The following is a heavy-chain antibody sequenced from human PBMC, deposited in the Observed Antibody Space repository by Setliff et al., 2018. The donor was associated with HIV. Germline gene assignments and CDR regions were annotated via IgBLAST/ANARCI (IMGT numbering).Heavy chain of an antibody. V-gene: IGHV4-38-2*02. CDR3: AIVGYCSSTNCYWGRPSYGMGV. CDR2: MYPSGSS. CDR1: SYSVTSGYY. Sequence: LSLTCTVSSYSVTSGYYWAWIRQPPGKGLEWIGNMYPSGSSYFNPTLQSRVTMSADTSKKQFFLKLSSVTAADTAVYYCAIVGYCSSTNCYWGRPSYGMGVWGQGTTVTVSS. J-gene: IGHJ6*02. D-gene: IGHD2-2*01.